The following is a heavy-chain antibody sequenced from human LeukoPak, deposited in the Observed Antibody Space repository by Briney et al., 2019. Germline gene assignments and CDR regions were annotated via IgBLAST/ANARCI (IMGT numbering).Heavy chain of an antibody. D-gene: IGHD2-2*01. CDR2: IYSGGST. CDR1: GFTVSSNY. CDR3: ANLGRRATTSAPDV. V-gene: IGHV3-53*01. J-gene: IGHJ6*02. Sequence: GGSLRLSCAASGFTVSSNYMSWVRQAPGKGLEWVSVIYSGGSTYYADSAKGRFTISRDNSKNTLYLQMNSLRAEDTAVYYCANLGRRATTSAPDVWGQGTTVTVSS.